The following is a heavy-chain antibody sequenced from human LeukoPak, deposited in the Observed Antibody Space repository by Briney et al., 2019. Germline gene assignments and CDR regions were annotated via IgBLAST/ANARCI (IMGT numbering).Heavy chain of an antibody. CDR1: GGSISSGSYY. V-gene: IGHV4-61*02. CDR3: ARYSGSYPHDAFEI. Sequence: PSQTLSLTCTVSGGSISSGSYYWSWIRQPAGTGLEWIGRIYTSGSTSYNPSLKSRVTISVDTSKNQFSLKLRSVTAADTAVYYCARYSGSYPHDAFEIWGQGTMVTVSS. CDR2: IYTSGST. D-gene: IGHD1-26*01. J-gene: IGHJ3*02.